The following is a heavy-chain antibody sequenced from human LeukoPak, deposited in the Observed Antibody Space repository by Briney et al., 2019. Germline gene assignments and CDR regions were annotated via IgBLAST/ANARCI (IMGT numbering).Heavy chain of an antibody. D-gene: IGHD6-13*01. V-gene: IGHV4-34*01. CDR3: ARGERYSSSWYRVAYYYGMDV. J-gene: IGHJ6*02. CDR1: GGSFSGYY. CDR2: INHSGST. Sequence: SETLSLTCAVYGGSFSGYYWSWIRQPPGKGLEWIGEINHSGSTNYNPSPKSRVTISVDTSKNQFSLKLSSVTAADTAVHYCARGERYSSSWYRVAYYYGMDVWGQGTTVTVSS.